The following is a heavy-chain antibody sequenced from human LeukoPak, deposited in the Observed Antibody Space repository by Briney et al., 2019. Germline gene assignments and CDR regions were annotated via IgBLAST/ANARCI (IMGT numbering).Heavy chain of an antibody. CDR2: ISSSSSYI. CDR1: GFTFSSYS. D-gene: IGHD3-10*01. V-gene: IGHV3-21*01. Sequence: PGGPLRLSCAASGFTFSSYSMNWVRQAPGKGLEWVSSISSSSSYIYYADSVKGRFTISRDNAKNSLYLQMNSLRAEDTAVYYCARASYGSGSYYNDYYYYGMDVWGKGTTVTVSS. J-gene: IGHJ6*04. CDR3: ARASYGSGSYYNDYYYYGMDV.